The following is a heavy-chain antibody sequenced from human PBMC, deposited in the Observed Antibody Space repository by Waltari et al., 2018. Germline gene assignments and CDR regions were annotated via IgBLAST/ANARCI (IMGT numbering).Heavy chain of an antibody. Sequence: QVQLQQWGAGLLKPSETLSITCAVDGGSFSGYYWSWIRQPPGKGLEWIGEINHSGSTNYNPSLKSRVTISVDTSKNQFSLKLSSVTAADTAVYYCARGIAARRGWFDPWGQGTLVTVSS. CDR1: GGSFSGYY. CDR2: INHSGST. D-gene: IGHD6-6*01. J-gene: IGHJ5*02. CDR3: ARGIAARRGWFDP. V-gene: IGHV4-34*01.